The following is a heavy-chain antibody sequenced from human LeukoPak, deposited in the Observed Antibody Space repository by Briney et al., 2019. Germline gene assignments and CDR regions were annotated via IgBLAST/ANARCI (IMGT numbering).Heavy chain of an antibody. J-gene: IGHJ5*02. Sequence: PSETLSLTCTVSGGSISSYHWSWIRQPPGKGLEWIGYIYYSGSTNYNPSLKSRVTISVDTSKNQFSLKLSSVTAADTAVYYCARGCLSVAYNWFDPWGQGTLVTVSS. CDR3: ARGCLSVAYNWFDP. CDR2: IYYSGST. CDR1: GGSISSYH. V-gene: IGHV4-59*01. D-gene: IGHD2/OR15-2a*01.